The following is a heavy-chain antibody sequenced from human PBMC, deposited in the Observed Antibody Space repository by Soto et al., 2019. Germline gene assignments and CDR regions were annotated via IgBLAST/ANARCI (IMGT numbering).Heavy chain of an antibody. CDR1: GDSVSSNSAA. D-gene: IGHD6-6*01. Sequence: QVQLQQSGPGLVKPSQTLSLTCAISGDSVSSNSAAWNWIRQSPSRGLEWLGRTYYRSKWYNDYAVSVKSRITINPDTYKTQFSLQLNSVTPEDTAVYYCARDRHSSSSPQDVWFDPWGQGTLVTVSS. V-gene: IGHV6-1*01. CDR2: TYYRSKWYN. J-gene: IGHJ5*02. CDR3: ARDRHSSSSPQDVWFDP.